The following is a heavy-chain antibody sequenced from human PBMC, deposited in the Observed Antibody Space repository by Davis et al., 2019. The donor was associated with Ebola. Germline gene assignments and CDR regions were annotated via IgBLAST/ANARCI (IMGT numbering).Heavy chain of an antibody. Sequence: GESLKISCAASGFTFSSYSMNWVRQAPGKGLEWVSSISSSSSYIYYADSVKGRFTISRDNAKNSLYLQMNSLRAEDTAVYYCARDSGISGSYEFDYWGQGTLVTVSS. CDR2: ISSSSSYI. V-gene: IGHV3-21*01. CDR1: GFTFSSYS. CDR3: ARDSGISGSYEFDY. J-gene: IGHJ4*02. D-gene: IGHD1-26*01.